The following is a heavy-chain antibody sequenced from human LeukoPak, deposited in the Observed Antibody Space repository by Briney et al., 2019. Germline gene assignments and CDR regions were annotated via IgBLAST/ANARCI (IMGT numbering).Heavy chain of an antibody. J-gene: IGHJ4*02. CDR1: GFTFSDYY. CDR3: ATYYDILTGGGRAFDY. Sequence: GGSLRLSCAASGFTFSDYYMSWIRQAPGKGLEWVSYISSSGGTIYYADSVKGRFTISRDNAKNSLYLQMNSLRAEDTAVYYCATYYDILTGGGRAFDYWGQGTLVTVSS. V-gene: IGHV3-11*01. D-gene: IGHD3-9*01. CDR2: ISSSGGTI.